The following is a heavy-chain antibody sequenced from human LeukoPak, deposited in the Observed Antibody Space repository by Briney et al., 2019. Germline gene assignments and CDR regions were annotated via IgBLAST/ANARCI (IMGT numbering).Heavy chain of an antibody. Sequence: SETLPLTCAVYGGSFSGYYWSWIRQPPGKGLEWIGEINHSGSTNHNPSLKSRVTISVDTSKNQFSLKLSSVTAADTAVYYCARAEIKLYNQRRYYFDYWGQGTLVTVSS. J-gene: IGHJ4*02. D-gene: IGHD3-16*02. V-gene: IGHV4-34*01. CDR2: INHSGST. CDR1: GGSFSGYY. CDR3: ARAEIKLYNQRRYYFDY.